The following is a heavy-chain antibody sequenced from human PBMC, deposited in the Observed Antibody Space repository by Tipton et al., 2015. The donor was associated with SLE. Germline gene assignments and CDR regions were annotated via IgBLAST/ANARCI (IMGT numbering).Heavy chain of an antibody. CDR3: ARVAGIIDYYYYYYMDV. J-gene: IGHJ6*03. CDR2: IYHSGST. Sequence: TLSLTCAVSGGSISSGGYSWSWIRQPPGKGLEWIGYIYHSGSTYYNPSLKSRVTISVDTSKNQFSLKLSSVTAADTAVYYCARVAGIIDYYYYYYMDVWGKGTTVTVSS. V-gene: IGHV4-30-2*05. CDR1: GGSISSGGYS. D-gene: IGHD6-19*01.